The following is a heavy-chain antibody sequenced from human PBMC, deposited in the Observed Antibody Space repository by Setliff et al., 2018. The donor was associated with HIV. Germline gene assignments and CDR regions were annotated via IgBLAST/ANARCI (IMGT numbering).Heavy chain of an antibody. V-gene: IGHV1-24*01. CDR1: GYTLTELS. CDR3: ATDPGYSSTWYSESFQH. CDR2: FDPEDGET. J-gene: IGHJ1*01. D-gene: IGHD6-13*01. Sequence: ASVKVSCKISGYTLTELSIHWVRQAPGKGLEWMANFDPEDGETFYAQKFQGRLTMTEDTSTDTAYMELSSLRSDDTAMYYCATDPGYSSTWYSESFQHWGQGAVVTVSS.